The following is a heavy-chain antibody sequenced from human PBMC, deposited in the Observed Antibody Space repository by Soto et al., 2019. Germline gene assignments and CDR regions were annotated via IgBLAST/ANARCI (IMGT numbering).Heavy chain of an antibody. D-gene: IGHD5-12*01. CDR1: GGSIRSGYYY. CDR3: GSSWLYGSDI. CDR2: IYYSGNT. V-gene: IGHV4-30-4*01. Sequence: SGTLSLPCLVYGGSIRSGYYYWNWIRPPPGKGLVWIGNIYYSGNTYYNPCLKSRLIISIDTSKNQFSMKVGSVTAADTTAYYCGSSWLYGSDIWGKGTTVPVSS. J-gene: IGHJ6*04.